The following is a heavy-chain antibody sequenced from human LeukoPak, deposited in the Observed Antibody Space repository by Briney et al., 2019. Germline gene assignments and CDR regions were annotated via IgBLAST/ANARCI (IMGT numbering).Heavy chain of an antibody. CDR1: GFTFRSYW. Sequence: GGSLRLSCAASGFTFRSYWMHWVRQAPGKGLVWVSRINSDGSSTSYADSVKGRFTISRDNAKNTLYLQMNSLRAEGTAVYYCARTYYYESSGYSGYWGQGTLVTVSS. V-gene: IGHV3-74*01. CDR3: ARTYYYESSGYSGY. D-gene: IGHD3-22*01. CDR2: INSDGSST. J-gene: IGHJ4*02.